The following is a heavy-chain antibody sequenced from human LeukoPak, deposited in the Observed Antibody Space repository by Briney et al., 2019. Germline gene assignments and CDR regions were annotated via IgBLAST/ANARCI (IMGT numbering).Heavy chain of an antibody. Sequence: GGSLRLSCAASGFTFSSYEMNWVRQAPGKGLEWVANIKQDGSEKYYVDSVKGRFTISRDNAKNSLYLQMNSLRAEDTAVYYCARDIVVVVAATYYFDYWGQGTLVTVSS. CDR1: GFTFSSYE. D-gene: IGHD2-15*01. CDR2: IKQDGSEK. J-gene: IGHJ4*02. CDR3: ARDIVVVVAATYYFDY. V-gene: IGHV3-7*01.